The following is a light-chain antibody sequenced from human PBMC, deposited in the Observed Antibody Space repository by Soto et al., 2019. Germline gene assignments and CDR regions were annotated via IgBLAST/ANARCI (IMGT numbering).Light chain of an antibody. CDR2: DTY. CDR3: QQYINWPPWT. CDR1: QSVRSR. V-gene: IGKV3-15*01. J-gene: IGKJ1*01. Sequence: EIVMTQSPATLSVSPGERAALSCRASQSVRSRLAWYQQKPGQAPRLLIYDTYIRATGTPARFSGSGSETEFTLTITSLQPEDFAGYYCQQYINWPPWTFGQGTKVEI.